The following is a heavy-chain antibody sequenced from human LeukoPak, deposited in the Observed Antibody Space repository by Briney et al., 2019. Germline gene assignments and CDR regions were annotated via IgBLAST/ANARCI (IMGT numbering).Heavy chain of an antibody. J-gene: IGHJ3*02. Sequence: SKTLSLTCTVSGGSISSSSYYWGWIRQPPGKGRVWIGSIYNSGSTYSNPSPKSRVTISVDTSKNQFSRKLSSVTAADTAVYYCAGSHGVDGVSDIWGPGTTATVSS. CDR2: IYNSGST. CDR1: GGSISSSSYY. V-gene: IGHV4-39*01. D-gene: IGHD2-8*01. CDR3: AGSHGVDGVSDI.